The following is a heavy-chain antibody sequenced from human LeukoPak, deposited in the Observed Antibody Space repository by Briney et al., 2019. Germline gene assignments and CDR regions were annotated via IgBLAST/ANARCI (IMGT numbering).Heavy chain of an antibody. Sequence: TGGSLRLSCAASGFTFSIYAMSWVRQAPGKGLEWVSAISGSGGSTYYADSVKGRFTISRDNSKNTLYLQMNSLRAEDTAVYYCAKEAYSGYGLDWFDPWGQGTLVTVSS. CDR3: AKEAYSGYGLDWFDP. V-gene: IGHV3-23*01. CDR2: ISGSGGST. J-gene: IGHJ5*02. D-gene: IGHD5-12*01. CDR1: GFTFSIYA.